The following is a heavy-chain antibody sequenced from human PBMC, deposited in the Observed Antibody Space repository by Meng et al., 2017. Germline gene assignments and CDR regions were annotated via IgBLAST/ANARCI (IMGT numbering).Heavy chain of an antibody. V-gene: IGHV6-1*01. Sequence: QVHPRQSGPGLVKPSQTLALTSAISGDSVSSNSAAWNWIRQSPSRGLEWLGRTYYRSKWYNEYTVSVKSRITINPDTSKNQFSLQLNSVTPEDTAVYYCARAYCSGGSCEFDYWGQGTLVTVSS. CDR1: GDSVSSNSAA. J-gene: IGHJ4*02. CDR3: ARAYCSGGSCEFDY. D-gene: IGHD2-15*01. CDR2: TYYRSKWYN.